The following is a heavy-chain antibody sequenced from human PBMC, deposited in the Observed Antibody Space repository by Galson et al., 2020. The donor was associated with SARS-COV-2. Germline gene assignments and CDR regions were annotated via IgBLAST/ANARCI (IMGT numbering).Heavy chain of an antibody. Sequence: ASETLSLTCTVSGGSISSSTYYWVWVRQPPGKGLEWIGSFYFSRNTYYSPSLKSRVTISVDTSKNQFSLKLRSVTAADTAVYYCARRHISVAGDGGWGQGALVTVSS. J-gene: IGHJ4*02. D-gene: IGHD6-19*01. CDR2: FYFSRNT. CDR1: GGSISSSTYY. V-gene: IGHV4-39*01. CDR3: ARRHISVAGDGG.